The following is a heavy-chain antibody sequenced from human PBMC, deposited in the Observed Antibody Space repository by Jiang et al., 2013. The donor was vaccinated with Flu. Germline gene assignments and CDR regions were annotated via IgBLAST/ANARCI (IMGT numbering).Heavy chain of an antibody. CDR2: INAGGGDT. Sequence: SVKVSCKASGYRFSDYAMHWVRQAPGQRLEWMGWINAGGGDTKYSQKFQDRVSMTRDTSTTGVYMELSSLRSDDTAVYFCARTYGIGQMDYWGQGTLVTVSS. J-gene: IGHJ4*02. CDR3: ARTYGIGQMDY. CDR1: GYRFSDYA. V-gene: IGHV1-3*01. D-gene: IGHD3-10*01.